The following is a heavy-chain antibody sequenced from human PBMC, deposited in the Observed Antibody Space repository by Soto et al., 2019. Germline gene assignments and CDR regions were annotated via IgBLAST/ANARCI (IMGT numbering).Heavy chain of an antibody. V-gene: IGHV4-39*07. CDR1: GGSISSSSYY. CDR2: INYSGST. CDR3: ARGPTRLWGSYRYYYYYMDV. D-gene: IGHD3-16*02. J-gene: IGHJ6*03. Sequence: SETLSLTCTVSGGSISSSSYYWGWIRQPPGKGLEWIGSINYSGSTNYNPSLKSRVTISVDTSKNQFSLKLSSVTAADTAVYYCARGPTRLWGSYRYYYYYMDVWDRGTTVTVSS.